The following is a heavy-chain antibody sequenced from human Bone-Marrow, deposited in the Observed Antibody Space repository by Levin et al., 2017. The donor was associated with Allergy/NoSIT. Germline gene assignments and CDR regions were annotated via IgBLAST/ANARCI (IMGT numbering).Heavy chain of an antibody. Sequence: GGSLRLSCKGSGYSFTSYWIGWVRQMPGKGLEWMGIIYPGDSDTRYSPSFQGQVTISADKSISTAYLQWSSLKASDTAMYYCASGQWLVRFDYWGQGTLVTVSS. CDR3: ASGQWLVRFDY. CDR1: GYSFTSYW. CDR2: IYPGDSDT. D-gene: IGHD6-19*01. J-gene: IGHJ4*02. V-gene: IGHV5-51*01.